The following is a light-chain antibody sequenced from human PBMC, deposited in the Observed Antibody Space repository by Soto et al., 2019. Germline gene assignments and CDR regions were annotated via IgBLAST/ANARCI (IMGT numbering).Light chain of an antibody. CDR1: SSDVGGYNF. Sequence: QSAPTQPASVSGSPGQSIPIPCTGTSSDVGGYNFVSWYQQYPGKAPKLMIYDVTNRPSGVSNRFSASKSGNTASLTISGVRAEDEANYYCSSYTSSSTPVVFGGGTKLTVL. V-gene: IGLV2-14*01. J-gene: IGLJ2*01. CDR3: SSYTSSSTPVV. CDR2: DVT.